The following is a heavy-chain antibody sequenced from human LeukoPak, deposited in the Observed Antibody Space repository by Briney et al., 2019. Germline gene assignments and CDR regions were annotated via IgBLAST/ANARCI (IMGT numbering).Heavy chain of an antibody. V-gene: IGHV3-20*04. CDR3: ARGGPEYGYYYYMDV. D-gene: IGHD1-14*01. CDR2: INWNGGST. CDR1: GFTFDDYG. Sequence: GGSLRLSCAASGFTFDDYGMSWVRQAPGNGLEWVSGINWNGGSTGYADSVKGRFTISRDNAKNSLYLQMNSLRAEDTALYYCARGGPEYGYYYYMDVWGKGTTVTVSS. J-gene: IGHJ6*03.